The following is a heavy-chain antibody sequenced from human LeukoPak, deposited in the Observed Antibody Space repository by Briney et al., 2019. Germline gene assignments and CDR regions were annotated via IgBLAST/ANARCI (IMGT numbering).Heavy chain of an antibody. CDR2: INPNSGGT. CDR1: GYTFTGYY. CDR3: ALLWFGELSQDYYYYYYMDV. D-gene: IGHD3-10*01. V-gene: IGHV1-2*02. Sequence: ASVKVSCKASGYTFTGYYVHWVRQAPGQGLEWMGWINPNSGGTNYAQKFQGRVTMTRDTSISTAYMELSRLRSDDTAVYYCALLWFGELSQDYYYYYYMDVWGKGTTVTVSS. J-gene: IGHJ6*03.